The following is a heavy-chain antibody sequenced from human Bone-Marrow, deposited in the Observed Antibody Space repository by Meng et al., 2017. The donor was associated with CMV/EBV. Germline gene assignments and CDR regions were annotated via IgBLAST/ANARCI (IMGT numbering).Heavy chain of an antibody. Sequence: ASVKVSCKASGYTFTSYDINWVRQATGQGLGWMGWMNPNSGNTGYAQKFQGRVTMTRNTSISTAYMELSSLRSEDTAVYYCARGGWELRKFDYWGQGTPVTVYS. D-gene: IGHD1-26*01. CDR1: GYTFTSYD. V-gene: IGHV1-8*01. CDR2: MNPNSGNT. CDR3: ARGGWELRKFDY. J-gene: IGHJ4*02.